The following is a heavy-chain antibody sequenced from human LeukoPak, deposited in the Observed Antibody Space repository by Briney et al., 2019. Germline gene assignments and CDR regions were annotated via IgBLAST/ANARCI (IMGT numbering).Heavy chain of an antibody. Sequence: GGSLRLSCAASGFPLSSYAMSWVRQASGKGLEWVSATSSSDPGTYYADSVRGRFTISRDNAKNSLYLQMNSLRAEDTAVYYCARDLMGIAYRGAFYYWGQGTLVTVSS. V-gene: IGHV3-23*01. CDR3: ARDLMGIAYRGAFYY. CDR1: GFPLSSYA. CDR2: TSSSDPGT. J-gene: IGHJ4*02. D-gene: IGHD6-13*01.